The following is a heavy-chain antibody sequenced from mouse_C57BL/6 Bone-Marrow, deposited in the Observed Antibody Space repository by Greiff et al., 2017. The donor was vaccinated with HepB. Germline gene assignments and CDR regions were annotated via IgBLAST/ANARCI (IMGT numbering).Heavy chain of an antibody. J-gene: IGHJ4*01. CDR3: ARGDFTTGVGGGMDY. Sequence: VQLQQPGAELVRPGSSVKLSCKASGYTFTSYWMHWVKQRPIQGLEWIGNIDPSDSETHYNQKFKDKATLTVDKSSSTAYMQLSSLTSEDSAVYYCARGDFTTGVGGGMDYWGQGTSVTVSS. D-gene: IGHD1-1*01. CDR2: IDPSDSET. CDR1: GYTFTSYW. V-gene: IGHV1-52*01.